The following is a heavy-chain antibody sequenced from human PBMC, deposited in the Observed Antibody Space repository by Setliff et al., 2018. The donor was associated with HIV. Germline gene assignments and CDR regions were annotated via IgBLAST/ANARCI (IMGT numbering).Heavy chain of an antibody. CDR2: IYYSGGT. J-gene: IGHJ6*03. CDR1: GGSISTYY. Sequence: KPSETLSLTCTVSGGSISTYYWSWIRQHPGKGLEWIGYIYYSGGTHYNPSLKSRVTISVDTSKNQFSLKLSSVTAADTAAYYCARVPTNPDFYYYYMDVWGKGTTVTVSS. CDR3: ARVPTNPDFYYYYMDV. V-gene: IGHV4-59*06.